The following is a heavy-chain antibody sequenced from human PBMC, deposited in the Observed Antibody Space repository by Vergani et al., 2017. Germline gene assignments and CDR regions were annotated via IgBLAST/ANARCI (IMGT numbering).Heavy chain of an antibody. CDR3: AKEVWYQLLSAPDY. CDR2: ISTSGGST. D-gene: IGHD2-2*01. CDR1: GFTFSSYA. V-gene: IGHV3-23*01. J-gene: IGHJ4*02. Sequence: EVQLLESGGGLVQPGGSLRLSCAASGFTFSSYAMSWVRQAPGKGLEWVSRISTSGGSTNYADSVKGRFTISRDNSKNTLDLQMNSLRAEDTAVYYCAKEVWYQLLSAPDYWGQGTLVTVSS.